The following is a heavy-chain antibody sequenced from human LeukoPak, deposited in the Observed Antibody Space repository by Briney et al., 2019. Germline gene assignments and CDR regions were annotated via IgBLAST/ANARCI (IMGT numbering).Heavy chain of an antibody. CDR1: GYTFNNYY. V-gene: IGHV1-46*02. J-gene: IGHJ6*03. Sequence: ASVKVSCKASGYTFNNYYVHWVRQAPGQVLEWMAIINPNGGGTSTAQKFWGRVTLTRDMSTSTVYLELSSLRPEDTGMYYCVRDRSGSSEWYFDQDYSMDVWGEGTTVTVSS. D-gene: IGHD6-19*01. CDR3: VRDRSGSSEWYFDQDYSMDV. CDR2: INPNGGGT.